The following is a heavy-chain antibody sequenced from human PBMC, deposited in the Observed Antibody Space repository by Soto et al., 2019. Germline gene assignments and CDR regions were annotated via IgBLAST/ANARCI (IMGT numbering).Heavy chain of an antibody. J-gene: IGHJ6*02. CDR1: GYTFTNYH. V-gene: IGHV1-46*01. CDR2: INPISGGT. D-gene: IGHD1-26*01. Sequence: ASVKVSCKASGYTFTNYHIHWVRQAPGHGLQWMGVINPISGGTSYTQKFRGRLSVTWDTSTSTVYWELSSLTSDDTAVYYCARARAPVTNYYSYAMDVWGQGTTVTVSS. CDR3: ARARAPVTNYYSYAMDV.